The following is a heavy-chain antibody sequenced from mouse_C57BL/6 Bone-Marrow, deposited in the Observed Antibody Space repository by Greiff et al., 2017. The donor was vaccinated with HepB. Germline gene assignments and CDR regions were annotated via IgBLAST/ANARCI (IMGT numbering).Heavy chain of an antibody. D-gene: IGHD2-1*01. CDR2: IYPGNSDT. CDR1: GYTFTSYW. Sequence: VQLQQSGTVLARPGASVKMSCKTSGYTFTSYWMHWVKQRPGRGLEWIGAIYPGNSDTSYNQKFKGKAKLTAVTSASTAYMELSSLTNEDSAVYYCTRGGGTYGNYVAYWGQGTLVTVSA. CDR3: TRGGGTYGNYVAY. J-gene: IGHJ3*01. V-gene: IGHV1-5*01.